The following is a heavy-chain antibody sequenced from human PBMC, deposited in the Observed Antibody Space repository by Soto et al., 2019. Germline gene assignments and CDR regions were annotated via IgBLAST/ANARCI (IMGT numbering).Heavy chain of an antibody. Sequence: QVQLVESGGGVVQPGRSLRLSCAVSGFTVSTYGMHWVRQAPGKGLEWVAVISRDGGTKYYADSVKGRFTISRDNSRNTLCLEMNSLRGDDMAVYYCTGAVASGYWGQGTLVTLSS. V-gene: IGHV3-30*03. D-gene: IGHD2-8*02. CDR1: GFTVSTYG. CDR3: TGAVASGY. J-gene: IGHJ4*02. CDR2: ISRDGGTK.